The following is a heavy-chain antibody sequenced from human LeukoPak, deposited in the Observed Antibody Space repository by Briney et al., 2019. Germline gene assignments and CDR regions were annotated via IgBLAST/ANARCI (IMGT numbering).Heavy chain of an antibody. CDR3: ARDRGSYLTPDY. V-gene: IGHV1-18*01. Sequence: GASVKVSCKASGFTFTTYGISWVRQAPGQGLEWMGWISADNGNTNYAQKLQGRVTLTADTSTTTAYMELRSLRSDDTAVYYCARDRGSYLTPDYWGQGTLVTVSS. CDR2: ISADNGNT. D-gene: IGHD3-10*01. J-gene: IGHJ4*02. CDR1: GFTFTTYG.